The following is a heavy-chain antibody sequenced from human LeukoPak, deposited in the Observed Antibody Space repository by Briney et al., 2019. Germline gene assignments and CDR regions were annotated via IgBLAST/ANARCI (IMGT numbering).Heavy chain of an antibody. CDR1: GFTFSSYA. CDR2: ISYDGSNK. D-gene: IGHD3-9*01. J-gene: IGHJ6*02. CDR3: ARDQLRYFDWLLYLMDV. V-gene: IGHV3-30-3*01. Sequence: PGGSLRLSCAASGFTFSSYAMHWVRQAPGKGLEWVAVISYDGSNKYYADSVKGRFTISRDNSKNTLYLQMNSLRAEDTAVYYCARDQLRYFDWLLYLMDVWGQGTTVTVSS.